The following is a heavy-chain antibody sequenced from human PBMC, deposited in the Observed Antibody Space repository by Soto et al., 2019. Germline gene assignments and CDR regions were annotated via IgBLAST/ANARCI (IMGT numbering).Heavy chain of an antibody. V-gene: IGHV3-9*01. D-gene: IGHD6-13*01. J-gene: IGHJ5*02. CDR1: GFTFDDYA. CDR3: ARGGSGALTAAAGRTNWFDP. CDR2: ISWSSGNI. Sequence: EVQLVESGGGVVQPGRSLRLSCTGSGFTFDDYAMYWVRQRPGAGLEWVAGISWSSGNIAHADSVKGRFTVSRDNDRSSLYMQMNSLRVEDTAMYYCARGGSGALTAAAGRTNWFDPWGQGTQVIVSS.